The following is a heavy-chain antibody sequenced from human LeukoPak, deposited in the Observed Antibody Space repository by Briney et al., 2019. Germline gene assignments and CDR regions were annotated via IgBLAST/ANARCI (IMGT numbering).Heavy chain of an antibody. CDR2: INHSGST. D-gene: IGHD3-3*01. CDR1: GGSFSGYY. Sequence: SETLSLTCSVYGGSFSGYYWSWIRQPPGKGVEWIGEINHSGSTNYNPSLKSRVTISVDTSKNQFSLKLSSVTAADTAVYYCARGTTTIFGVVIPRKYNWFDPWGQGTLVTVSS. V-gene: IGHV4-34*01. CDR3: ARGTTTIFGVVIPRKYNWFDP. J-gene: IGHJ5*02.